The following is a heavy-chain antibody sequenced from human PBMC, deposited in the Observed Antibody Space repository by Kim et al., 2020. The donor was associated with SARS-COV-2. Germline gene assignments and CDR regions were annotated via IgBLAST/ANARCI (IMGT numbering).Heavy chain of an antibody. J-gene: IGHJ4*02. Sequence: GGSLRLSCAASGFTFSTYKMSWVRQAPGKGLEWVATIKYDGSEKWYVDSVKGRCTISRDNSKNSLDLQMNSLTVEDTAVYYCVRDWGGTDRVGDYWGQGTLVTVSS. CDR2: IKYDGSEK. CDR1: GFTFSTYK. CDR3: VRDWGGTDRVGDY. V-gene: IGHV3-7*01. D-gene: IGHD2-21*01.